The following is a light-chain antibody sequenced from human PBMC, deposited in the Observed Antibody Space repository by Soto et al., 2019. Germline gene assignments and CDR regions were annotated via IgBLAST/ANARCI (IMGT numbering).Light chain of an antibody. J-gene: IGLJ1*01. CDR1: SSDAGGYNY. CDR3: CSYAGSPYV. CDR2: DVS. Sequence: QSALTQPRSVSGSPGQSVTISCTGTSSDAGGYNYVSWYQQHPGKAPKLMIYDVSKRPSGVPDRFSGSKSGNTASLTISGLQAEDEADYYCCSYAGSPYVFGTVTKVTVL. V-gene: IGLV2-11*01.